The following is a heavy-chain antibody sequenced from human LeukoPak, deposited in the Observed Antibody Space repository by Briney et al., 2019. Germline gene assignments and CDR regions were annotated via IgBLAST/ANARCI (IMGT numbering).Heavy chain of an antibody. V-gene: IGHV3-23*01. CDR3: AKDQVAVAGIV. Sequence: GGSLRLSCAASGFTFSSYAMSWVRQAPGKGLEWVSAISSGGTTYYADSVKGRFTISRDNSKNTLYLQMNSLRAEDTAVYYCAKDQVAVAGIVWGQGTLVTVSS. CDR2: ISSGGTT. D-gene: IGHD6-19*01. CDR1: GFTFSSYA. J-gene: IGHJ4*02.